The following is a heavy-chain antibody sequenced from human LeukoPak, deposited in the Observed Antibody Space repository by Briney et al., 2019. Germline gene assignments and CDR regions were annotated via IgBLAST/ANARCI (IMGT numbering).Heavy chain of an antibody. J-gene: IGHJ4*02. D-gene: IGHD2-8*02. CDR1: GLTFRDYW. CDR3: ARNPTGDYDY. V-gene: IGHV3-74*01. CDR2: INSDGSIT. Sequence: GGSLRLSCAASGLTFRDYWMHWVRQVPGKGLLWVSHINSDGSITDYADSVKGRFTISRDNARTTLSLQMDSLRVEDTAVYYCARNPTGDYDYWGQGALVTVSS.